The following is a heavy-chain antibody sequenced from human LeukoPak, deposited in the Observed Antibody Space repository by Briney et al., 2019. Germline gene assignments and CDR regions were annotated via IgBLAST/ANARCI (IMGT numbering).Heavy chain of an antibody. CDR2: INPNSGGT. V-gene: IGHV1-2*02. CDR1: GYTFTGYY. CDR3: ARGGRITMVRGANNWFDP. D-gene: IGHD3-10*01. J-gene: IGHJ5*02. Sequence: ASVKVSCKASGYTFTGYYMHWVRQAPGQGLEWMGWINPNSGGTNYAQKFQSRVTMTRDTSISTAYMELSRLRSDDTAVYYCARGGRITMVRGANNWFDPWGQGALVTVSS.